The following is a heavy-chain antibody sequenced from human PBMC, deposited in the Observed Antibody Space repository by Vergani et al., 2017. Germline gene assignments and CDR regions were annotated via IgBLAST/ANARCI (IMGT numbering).Heavy chain of an antibody. J-gene: IGHJ4*02. D-gene: IGHD3-10*01. V-gene: IGHV4-39*01. CDR2: MDYSGST. CDR1: GDSVISTDYH. CDR3: ASKRGVCRAAYCHSYDF. Sequence: QVQLQESGPGLVKPSETLYLTCTVSGDSVISTDYHWGWIRQPPGKGLEWIGSMDYSGSTSYNPSLESRISISFETPKNQFSLRLTSVTAADTALYYCASKRGVCRAAYCHSYDFWGPGTLVGVSS.